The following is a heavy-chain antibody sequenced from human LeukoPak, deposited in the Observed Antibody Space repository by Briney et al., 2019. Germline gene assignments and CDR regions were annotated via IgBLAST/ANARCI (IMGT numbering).Heavy chain of an antibody. CDR2: IYDSGST. V-gene: IGHV4-30-4*01. CDR1: GASLRSGDYY. J-gene: IGHJ3*02. D-gene: IGHD2-15*01. Sequence: PSQTLSLTCTVSGASLRSGDYYWSWLRQPPGTGLEWIGYIYDSGSTYYNPSLKSRITISVDTSENRFSLKLSSVTATDTAVYYCARDCSGGSCYGAFDIWGQGTMATVSS. CDR3: ARDCSGGSCYGAFDI.